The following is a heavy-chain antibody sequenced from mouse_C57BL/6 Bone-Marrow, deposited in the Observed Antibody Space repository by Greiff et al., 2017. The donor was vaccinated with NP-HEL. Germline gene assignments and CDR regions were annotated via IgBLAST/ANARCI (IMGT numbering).Heavy chain of an antibody. V-gene: IGHV1-64*01. CDR1: GYTFTSYW. Sequence: VQLQQPGAELVKPGASVKLSCKASGYTFTSYWMHWVKQRPGQGLEWIGMIHPNSGSTNYNEKFKSKATLTVDKSSSTAYMQLSSLTSEDSAVYFCATAYYSNAWFAYWGQGTLVTVSA. D-gene: IGHD2-5*01. CDR3: ATAYYSNAWFAY. CDR2: IHPNSGST. J-gene: IGHJ3*01.